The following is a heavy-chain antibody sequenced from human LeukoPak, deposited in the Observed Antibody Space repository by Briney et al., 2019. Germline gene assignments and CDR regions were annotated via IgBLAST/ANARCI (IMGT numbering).Heavy chain of an antibody. CDR1: GFTFSTYS. V-gene: IGHV3-48*02. CDR3: ASSGSYRFDY. J-gene: IGHJ4*02. Sequence: GGSLRLSCTASGFTFSTYSMNWVRQAPGKGLEWVSYISSSSSTIYYADSVKGRFTISRDNAKNSLYLQMNSLRDEDTAVYYCASSGSYRFDYWGQGTLVTVSS. CDR2: ISSSSSTI. D-gene: IGHD1-26*01.